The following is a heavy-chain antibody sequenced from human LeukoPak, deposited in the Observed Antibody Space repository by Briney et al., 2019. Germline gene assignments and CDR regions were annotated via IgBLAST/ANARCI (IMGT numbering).Heavy chain of an antibody. CDR3: VGYCSGGSCYNYYYYGMDV. CDR1: GCSISSSSYY. CDR2: IYYSGST. D-gene: IGHD2-15*01. J-gene: IGHJ6*02. Sequence: SENLSLTCTVSGCSISSSSYYWGWIRQPPGKGLAWIGSIYYSGSTYYNPSLKSRVTISVDTSKNQFSLKLSSVTAADTAVYYCVGYCSGGSCYNYYYYGMDVWGQGTTVTVSS. V-gene: IGHV4-39*01.